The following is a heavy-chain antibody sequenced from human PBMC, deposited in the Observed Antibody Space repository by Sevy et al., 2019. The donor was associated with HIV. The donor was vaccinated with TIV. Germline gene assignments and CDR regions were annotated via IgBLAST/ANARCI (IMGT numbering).Heavy chain of an antibody. CDR1: GFTFSNAW. CDR2: IKSKTDGGTT. V-gene: IGHV3-15*01. J-gene: IGHJ3*02. CDR3: TTDTGINDYDFWSGRDDTFDN. D-gene: IGHD3-3*01. Sequence: GGSLRLSCAASGFTFSNAWMSWVRQAPGKGLEWVGRIKSKTDGGTTGYAAPVKGSFTISTDESKNTLYLQMNSLKTEDTAVYYCTTDTGINDYDFWSGRDDTFDNWGQGTMVTVSS.